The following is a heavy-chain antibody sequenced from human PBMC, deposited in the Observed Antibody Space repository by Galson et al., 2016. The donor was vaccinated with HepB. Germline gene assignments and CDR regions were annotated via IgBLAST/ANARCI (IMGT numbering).Heavy chain of an antibody. V-gene: IGHV1-18*01. CDR3: ARDYNRYSSSWYFDY. CDR1: GYTFTSYG. J-gene: IGHJ4*02. CDR2: ISAYNGNT. D-gene: IGHD6-13*01. Sequence: SVKLSCKASGYTFTSYGISWVRQAPGQGLEWMGWISAYNGNTNYAQKLQGRVTMTTDTSTSKAYMELRSLRSDDTAVYYCARDYNRYSSSWYFDYWGQGTLVTVSS.